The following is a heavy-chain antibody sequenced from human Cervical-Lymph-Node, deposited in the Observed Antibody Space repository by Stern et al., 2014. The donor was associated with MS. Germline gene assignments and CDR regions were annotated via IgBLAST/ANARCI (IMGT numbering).Heavy chain of an antibody. J-gene: IGHJ4*02. CDR2: ITNVGNT. V-gene: IGHV3-53*01. D-gene: IGHD1-1*01. CDR3: ARDTSSPERSDW. CDR1: GFTVSRDY. Sequence: EVQLVESGGGVIQPGGSLRLSCTASGFTVSRDYMTWVRPAPGKGLEWVSLITNVGNTFYTDSVKGRFTISRDDSKNTVYLHMTSLRAEDTAMYYCARDTSSPERSDWWGQGTLVTVSS.